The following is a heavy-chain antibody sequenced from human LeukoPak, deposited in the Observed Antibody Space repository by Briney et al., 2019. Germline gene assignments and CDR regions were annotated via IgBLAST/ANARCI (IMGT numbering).Heavy chain of an antibody. V-gene: IGHV3-48*04. D-gene: IGHD3-22*01. J-gene: IGHJ4*02. CDR2: ISSSSSTI. CDR3: ARDPLDYYDSSGYARLDY. Sequence: GGSLRLSCAASGYTYSSYSMNWLRQAPGKGLEWVSYISSSSSTIYYADSVKGRFTISRENAKNSLYLQMNSLRAEDTAVYYCARDPLDYYDSSGYARLDYWGQGTLVTVSS. CDR1: GYTYSSYS.